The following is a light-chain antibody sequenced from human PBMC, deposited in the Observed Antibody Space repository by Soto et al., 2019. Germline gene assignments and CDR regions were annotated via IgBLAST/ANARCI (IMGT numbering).Light chain of an antibody. J-gene: IGKJ5*01. Sequence: DIQLTQSPSFLSASVGDRVTITCRASQGINSYLAWYQQEPGKAPKLLIYAASTLQSGVPSRFSGSGSGTEFTLTISSRQPEDVATYYCQQLNSYPQITFGQGTRLEIK. CDR2: AAS. CDR3: QQLNSYPQIT. V-gene: IGKV1-9*01. CDR1: QGINSY.